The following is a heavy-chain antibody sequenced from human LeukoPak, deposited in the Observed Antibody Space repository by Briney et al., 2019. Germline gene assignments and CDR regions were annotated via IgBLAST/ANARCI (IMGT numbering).Heavy chain of an antibody. CDR1: GGTFISYA. J-gene: IGHJ4*02. CDR3: ARTCSSTSCYYFDY. V-gene: IGHV1-69*04. CDR2: IIPILGIA. D-gene: IGHD2-2*01. Sequence: SVTVSCKASGGTFISYAISWVRQAPGQGLEWMGRIIPILGIANYAQKFQGRVTITADKSTSTAYMELSSLRSEDTAVYYCARTCSSTSCYYFDYWGQGTLVTVSS.